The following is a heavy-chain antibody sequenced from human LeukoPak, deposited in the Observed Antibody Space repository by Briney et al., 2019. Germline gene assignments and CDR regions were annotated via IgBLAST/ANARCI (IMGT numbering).Heavy chain of an antibody. CDR2: INWNSDTK. CDR1: GFAFHNYA. V-gene: IGHV3-9*01. CDR3: AKDTGGNGAYFYAMDV. J-gene: IGHJ6*02. Sequence: GGSLRLSCVGSGFAFHNYAMHWVRRPPGEGLEWVSAINWNSDTKAYADSVKGRFTISRDRARNSLYLQMDSLRPEDTALYYCAKDTGGNGAYFYAMDVWGQGTSVTVSS. D-gene: IGHD4-23*01.